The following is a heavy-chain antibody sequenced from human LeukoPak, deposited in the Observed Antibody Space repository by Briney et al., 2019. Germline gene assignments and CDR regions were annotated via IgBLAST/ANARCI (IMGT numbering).Heavy chain of an antibody. V-gene: IGHV3-11*01. J-gene: IGHJ2*01. CDR1: GFIFSDYY. D-gene: IGHD1-26*01. CDR2: ISSSGSTI. Sequence: GGSLRLSCAASGFIFSDYYMSWIRQAPGKGLEWVSYISSSGSTIYYADSVKGRFTISRDSSRNTLFLHMNTLRAEDTAIYYCAKDRTVGASYWYFDLWGRGTLVTVSS. CDR3: AKDRTVGASYWYFDL.